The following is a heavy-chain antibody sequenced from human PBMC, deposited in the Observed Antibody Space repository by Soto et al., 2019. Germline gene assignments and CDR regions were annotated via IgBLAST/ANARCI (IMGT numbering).Heavy chain of an antibody. J-gene: IGHJ4*02. CDR1: GFTFSSYS. Sequence: QAGGSLRLCCAASGFTFSSYSMSWFRQAPGKGLDWVSGISGSGGTTYYADSVKGRFTISRDNPKNTVFVQMNSLRPEDTAIYYCAKERNDFWSGTTGGFDHWGQGLLVTVSS. V-gene: IGHV3-23*01. CDR2: ISGSGGTT. CDR3: AKERNDFWSGTTGGFDH. D-gene: IGHD3-3*01.